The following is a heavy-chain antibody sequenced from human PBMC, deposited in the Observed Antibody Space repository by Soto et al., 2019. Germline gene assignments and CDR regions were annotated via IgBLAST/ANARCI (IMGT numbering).Heavy chain of an antibody. CDR1: GFTVSSYG. CDR2: ISGSGGNT. Sequence: EVQLVESGGGLVQPGGSLRLSCAASGFTVSSYGMSWVRQAPGKGLEWVSVISGSGGNTYYADSVKGRFTIFRDNSKNTLYLQMNSLRAEDTAVYYCAKAWKYSSDMDVWGKGNTVTVSS. CDR3: AKAWKYSSDMDV. V-gene: IGHV3-23*04. D-gene: IGHD1-1*01. J-gene: IGHJ6*03.